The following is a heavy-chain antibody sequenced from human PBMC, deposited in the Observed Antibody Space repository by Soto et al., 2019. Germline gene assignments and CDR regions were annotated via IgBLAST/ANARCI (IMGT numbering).Heavy chain of an antibody. CDR1: GGSISSGGYS. CDR3: AREGYDSSGYYFKAFDY. D-gene: IGHD3-22*01. J-gene: IGHJ4*02. V-gene: IGHV4-30-2*01. CDR2: IYHSGST. Sequence: SETLSLTCAVSGGSISSGGYSWSWIRQPPGKGLEWIGYIYHSGSTYYNPSLKSRVTISVDRSKNQFSLKLSSVTAADTAVYYCAREGYDSSGYYFKAFDYWGQGTLVTVS.